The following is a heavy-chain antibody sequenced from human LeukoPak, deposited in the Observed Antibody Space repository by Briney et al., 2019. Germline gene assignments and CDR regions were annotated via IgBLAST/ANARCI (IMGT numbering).Heavy chain of an antibody. CDR3: ARVGSGSYHRTFDY. D-gene: IGHD3-10*01. CDR1: GGSISSGGYY. CDR2: IYYSGST. J-gene: IGHJ4*02. V-gene: IGHV4-31*03. Sequence: SQTLSLTCTVSGGSISSGGYYWSWIRQHPGKGLEWIGYIYYSGSTYYNPSLKSRVTISVDTSKNQFSLKLSSVTAADTAVYYCARVGSGSYHRTFDYWGQGTLVTVSS.